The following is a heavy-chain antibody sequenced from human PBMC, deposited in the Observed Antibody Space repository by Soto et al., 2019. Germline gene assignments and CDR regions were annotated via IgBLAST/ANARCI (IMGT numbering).Heavy chain of an antibody. J-gene: IGHJ4*02. D-gene: IGHD3-16*02. Sequence: PGGSLRLSCAASGFTFSRYAMNWVRQAPGKGLEWVAVISYDGSNKYYADSVKGRFTISRDNSKNTLYLQMNSLRAEDTAVYYCARGRSAPYVWGSYRQAYYFDYWGQGT. CDR1: GFTFSRYA. V-gene: IGHV3-30-3*01. CDR3: ARGRSAPYVWGSYRQAYYFDY. CDR2: ISYDGSNK.